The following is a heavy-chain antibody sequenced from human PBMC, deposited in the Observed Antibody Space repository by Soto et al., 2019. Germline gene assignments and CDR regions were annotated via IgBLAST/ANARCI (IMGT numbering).Heavy chain of an antibody. CDR3: ARVNTTLVDHFDC. V-gene: IGHV3-53*01. CDR1: GFSVSVTS. D-gene: IGHD5-18*01. J-gene: IGHJ4*02. Sequence: LRLSCVVSGFSVSVTSIFWVRQATGKGLEWVSLMHRGGTTDNADSVKGRFTTSRDKSKNTLYLHMNGLRVEDTAVYYCARVNTTLVDHFDCWGQGTLVTVSS. CDR2: MHRGGTT.